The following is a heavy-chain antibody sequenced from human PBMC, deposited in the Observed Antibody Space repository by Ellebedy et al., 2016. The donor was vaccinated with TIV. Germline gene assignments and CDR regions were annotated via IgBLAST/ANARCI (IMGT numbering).Heavy chain of an antibody. Sequence: SVKVSXKASGGTFSSYAISWVRQAPGQGLEWMGGIIPIFGTANYAQKFQGRVTITADESTSTAYMELSSLRSEDTAVYYCARARIVVVPAAIAVYYYYGMDVWGQGTTVTVSS. CDR2: IIPIFGTA. J-gene: IGHJ6*02. CDR3: ARARIVVVPAAIAVYYYYGMDV. D-gene: IGHD2-2*01. CDR1: GGTFSSYA. V-gene: IGHV1-69*13.